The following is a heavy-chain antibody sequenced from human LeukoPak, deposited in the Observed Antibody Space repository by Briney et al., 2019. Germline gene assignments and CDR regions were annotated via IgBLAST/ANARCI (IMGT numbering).Heavy chain of an antibody. CDR1: GFTFSSYA. J-gene: IGHJ4*02. D-gene: IGHD5-12*01. Sequence: GGSLRLSCAASGFTFSSYAMHWVRQAPGKGLEWVAVISYDGSNKYYADSVKGRFTISRDNSKNTLYLQMNSLRAEDTAVYYCAKGLYSGYAADYWGQGTLVTVSS. CDR2: ISYDGSNK. CDR3: AKGLYSGYAADY. V-gene: IGHV3-30-3*01.